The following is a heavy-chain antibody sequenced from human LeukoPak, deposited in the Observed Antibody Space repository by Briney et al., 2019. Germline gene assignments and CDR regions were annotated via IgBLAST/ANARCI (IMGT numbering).Heavy chain of an antibody. CDR3: ARVVGSYYPGRGDFDY. CDR1: GGSFSGYY. V-gene: IGHV4-34*01. D-gene: IGHD1-26*01. Sequence: SETLSLTCAVYGGSFSGYYWSWIRQPPGKGLEWIGEINHSGSTNYNPSLKSRVTISVDTSKNQFSLKLSSVTAADTAVYYCARVVGSYYPGRGDFDYWGQGTLVTVSS. J-gene: IGHJ4*02. CDR2: INHSGST.